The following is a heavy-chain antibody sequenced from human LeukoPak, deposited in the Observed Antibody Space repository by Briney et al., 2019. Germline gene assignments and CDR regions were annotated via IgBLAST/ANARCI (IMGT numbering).Heavy chain of an antibody. CDR3: VRVKGTYFDF. J-gene: IGHJ4*02. V-gene: IGHV3-48*01. CDR1: GFPFSSYS. CDR2: ISASGSNI. D-gene: IGHD1-1*01. Sequence: GGSLRLSCAASGFPFSSYSMSWVRQAPGKGLEWVSYISASGSNIYYLDSVKGRFTVSRDNAMNSLFLQMDRPRAEDTAVYYCVRVKGTYFDFWGQGTLVTVSS.